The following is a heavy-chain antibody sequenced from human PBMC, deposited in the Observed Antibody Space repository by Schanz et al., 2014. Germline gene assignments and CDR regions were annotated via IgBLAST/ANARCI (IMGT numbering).Heavy chain of an antibody. CDR3: ARDLPRTFLFDY. J-gene: IGHJ4*02. V-gene: IGHV3-74*01. Sequence: EVQLLESGGGLVKPGGSLRLSCAASGFTFSSHWMHWVRQDPGKGLVWVARINSVGSNTDYADSVTGRFTISRDNAKNSLYLQMDSLRAEDTAVYYCARDLPRTFLFDYWGQGTLVTVSS. CDR1: GFTFSSHW. CDR2: INSVGSNT.